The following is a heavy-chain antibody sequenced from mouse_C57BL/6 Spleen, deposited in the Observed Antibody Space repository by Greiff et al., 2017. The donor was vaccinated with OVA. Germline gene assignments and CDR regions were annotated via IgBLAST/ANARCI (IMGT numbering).Heavy chain of an antibody. CDR3: ARTKSYVSSSYAMDY. Sequence: VQLQQPGAELVKPGASVKLSCKASGYTFTSYWMHWVKQRPGQGLEWIGMIHPNSGSTNYNEKFKSKATLTVDKSSSTAYMQLSSLTSEDSAVYYGARTKSYVSSSYAMDYWGQGTSVTVSS. J-gene: IGHJ4*01. CDR1: GYTFTSYW. D-gene: IGHD1-1*01. V-gene: IGHV1-64*01. CDR2: IHPNSGST.